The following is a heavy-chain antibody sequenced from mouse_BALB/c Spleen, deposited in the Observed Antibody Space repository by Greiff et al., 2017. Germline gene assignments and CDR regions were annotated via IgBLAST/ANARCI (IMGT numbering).Heavy chain of an antibody. V-gene: IGHV5-4*02. J-gene: IGHJ1*01. CDR2: ISDGGSYT. Sequence: EVKVVESGGGLVKPGGSLKLSCAASGFTFSDYYMYWVRQTPEKRLEWVATISDGGSYTYYPDSVKGRFTISRDNAKNNLYLQMSSLKSEDTAMYYCARGGGTMITDWYFDVWGAGTTVTVSS. CDR3: ARGGGTMITDWYFDV. D-gene: IGHD2-4*01. CDR1: GFTFSDYY.